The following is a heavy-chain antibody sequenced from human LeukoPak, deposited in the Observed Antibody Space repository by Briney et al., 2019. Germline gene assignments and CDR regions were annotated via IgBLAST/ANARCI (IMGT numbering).Heavy chain of an antibody. CDR3: AKHQGANIAYDY. CDR2: LSGNDDFI. Sequence: PGGSLRLSCAASGFTFSSFTMSWVRQAPGKGVEWVSLLSGNDDFISYADSFKGRFTISIDNSKNTLFLQMNSLRAEDTAVYYCAKHQGANIAYDYWGQGTQVTVSS. D-gene: IGHD2/OR15-2a*01. CDR1: GFTFSSFT. J-gene: IGHJ4*02. V-gene: IGHV3-23*01.